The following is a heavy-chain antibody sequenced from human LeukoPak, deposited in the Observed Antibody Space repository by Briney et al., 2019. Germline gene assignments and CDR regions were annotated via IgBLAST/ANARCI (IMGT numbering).Heavy chain of an antibody. Sequence: PSETLSLTCTVSGGSISSYYWSWIRQPPRKGLEWIGYIYYSGSTNYNPSLKSRVTISVDTSKNQFSLKLSSVTAADTAVYYCASGDSSGPVDAFDIWGQGTMVTVSS. CDR2: IYYSGST. J-gene: IGHJ3*02. CDR1: GGSISSYY. CDR3: ASGDSSGPVDAFDI. V-gene: IGHV4-59*08. D-gene: IGHD6-19*01.